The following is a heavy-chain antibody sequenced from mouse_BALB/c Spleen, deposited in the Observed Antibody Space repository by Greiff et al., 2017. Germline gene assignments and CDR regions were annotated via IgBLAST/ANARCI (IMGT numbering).Heavy chain of an antibody. Sequence: EVNVVESGGGLVKPGGSLKLSCAASGFTFSDYYMYWVRQTPEKRLEWVATISDGGSYTYYPDSVKGRFTISRDNAKNNLYLQMSSLKSEDTAMYYCARSITTATYYYAMDYWGQGTSVTVSS. CDR2: ISDGGSYT. J-gene: IGHJ4*01. D-gene: IGHD1-2*01. V-gene: IGHV5-4*02. CDR1: GFTFSDYY. CDR3: ARSITTATYYYAMDY.